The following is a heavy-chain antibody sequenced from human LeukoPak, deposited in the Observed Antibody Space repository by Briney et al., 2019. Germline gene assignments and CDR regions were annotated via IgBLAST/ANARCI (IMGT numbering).Heavy chain of an antibody. V-gene: IGHV3-74*01. CDR1: GFTFSSYW. CDR2: INSDGSST. CDR3: ATSVVTAIAYPYGAFDI. Sequence: GSLRLSCAASGFTFSSYWMHWVRQAPGKGLVWVSRINSDGSSTSYADSVKGRFTISRDNAKNTLYLQMNSLRAEDTAVYYCATSVVTAIAYPYGAFDIWGQGTMVTVSS. J-gene: IGHJ3*02. D-gene: IGHD2-21*02.